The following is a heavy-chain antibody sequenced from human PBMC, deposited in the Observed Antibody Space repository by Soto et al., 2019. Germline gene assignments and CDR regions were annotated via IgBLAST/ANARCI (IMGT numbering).Heavy chain of an antibody. V-gene: IGHV3-74*01. CDR3: AKGLGVWNYYYYGMDV. CDR2: INSDGSDT. J-gene: IGHJ6*02. D-gene: IGHD1-1*01. CDR1: GFTFSTFW. Sequence: PGGSLRLSCAASGFTFSTFWMHWVRQVPGKGLVWVSHINSDGSDTTYADSVKGRFTISRDNAKNTLYLQMNSLRAEDTAVYYCAKGLGVWNYYYYGMDVWGQGTTVTVSS.